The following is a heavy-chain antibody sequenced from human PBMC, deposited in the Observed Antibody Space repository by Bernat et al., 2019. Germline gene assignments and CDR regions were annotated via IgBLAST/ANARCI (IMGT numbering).Heavy chain of an antibody. D-gene: IGHD6-19*01. CDR2: ISYDGSNK. CDR3: AKRHSSGWYHYYYYGMDV. V-gene: IGHV3-30*18. Sequence: QVQLVESGGGVVQPGRSLRLSCAASGFTFSSYGMHWVRQAPGKGLEWVAVISYDGSNKYYADSVKGRFTISRDNSKNTLYLQMNSLRTEDTAVYYCAKRHSSGWYHYYYYGMDVWGQGTTVTVSS. CDR1: GFTFSSYG. J-gene: IGHJ6*02.